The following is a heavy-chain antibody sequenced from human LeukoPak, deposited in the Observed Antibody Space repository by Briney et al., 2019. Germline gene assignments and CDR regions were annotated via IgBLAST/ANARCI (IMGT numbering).Heavy chain of an antibody. J-gene: IGHJ4*02. D-gene: IGHD3-9*01. CDR2: IKQDGSEK. CDR3: ARVGTPEWLTGYFLNQLDY. Sequence: PGGSLRLSCAASGFTFSSYWMSWVRQAPGKGLEWVANIKQDGSEKYYVDSVKGRFTISRDNAKNSLYLQMNSLRAEDTAVYYCARVGTPEWLTGYFLNQLDYWGQGTLVTVSS. V-gene: IGHV3-7*03. CDR1: GFTFSSYW.